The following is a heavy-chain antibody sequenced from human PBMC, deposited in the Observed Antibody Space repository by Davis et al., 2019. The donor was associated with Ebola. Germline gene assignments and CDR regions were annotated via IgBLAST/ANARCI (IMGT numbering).Heavy chain of an antibody. CDR2: ISSSSSTI. Sequence: PGGSLRLSCAASGFTFSSYSMNWVRQAPGKGLEWVSYISSSSSTIYYADSVKGRFTISRDNAKNSLYLQMNSLRDEDTAVYYCARDIGSSWPPTNWFDPWGQGTLVTVSS. V-gene: IGHV3-48*02. CDR3: ARDIGSSWPPTNWFDP. D-gene: IGHD6-13*01. CDR1: GFTFSSYS. J-gene: IGHJ5*02.